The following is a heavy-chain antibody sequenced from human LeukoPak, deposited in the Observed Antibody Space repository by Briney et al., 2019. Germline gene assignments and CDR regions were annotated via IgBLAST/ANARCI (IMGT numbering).Heavy chain of an antibody. D-gene: IGHD2-15*01. CDR1: GYSISSGYY. Sequence: SETLSLTCAVSGYSISSGYYWGWIRQPPGKGLEWIGSIYHSGSTYYNPSLKSRVTISVDTSKNQFSLKLSSVTAADTAVYYCARWDSSGGSCYNPIFDYWGQGTLVTVSS. CDR3: ARWDSSGGSCYNPIFDY. CDR2: IYHSGST. V-gene: IGHV4-38-2*01. J-gene: IGHJ4*02.